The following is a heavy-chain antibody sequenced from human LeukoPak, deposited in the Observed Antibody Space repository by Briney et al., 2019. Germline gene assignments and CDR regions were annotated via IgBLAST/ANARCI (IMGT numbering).Heavy chain of an antibody. J-gene: IGHJ4*02. CDR3: ARLAETYYFDY. D-gene: IGHD6-19*01. CDR2: IYSGGST. CDR1: GFTVSSNY. Sequence: GGSLRLSCAASGFTVSSNYMSWVRQAPGKGLEWVSVIYSGGSTYYADSVKGRFTISRDNSKNTLYLQMNSLRAEDTAVYYCARLAETYYFDYWGQGTLVTVSS. V-gene: IGHV3-66*01.